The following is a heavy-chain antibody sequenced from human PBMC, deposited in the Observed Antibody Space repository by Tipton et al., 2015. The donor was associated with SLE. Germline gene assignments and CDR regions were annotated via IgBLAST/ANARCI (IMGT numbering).Heavy chain of an antibody. CDR3: ARVCSSGYPYYYYYMDV. CDR2: IYYSGST. Sequence: TLSLTCTVSGGSISSSSYYWGWIRQPPGKGLEWIGSIYYSGSTYYNPSLKSRVTISVDTSKNQFSLKLSSVTAADTAVYYCARVCSSGYPYYYYYMDVWGKGTTVTVSS. CDR1: GGSISSSSYY. V-gene: IGHV4-39*01. J-gene: IGHJ6*03. D-gene: IGHD3-22*01.